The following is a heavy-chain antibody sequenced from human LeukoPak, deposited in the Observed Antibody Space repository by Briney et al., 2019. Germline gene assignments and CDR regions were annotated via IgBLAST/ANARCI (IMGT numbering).Heavy chain of an antibody. CDR3: LGVTGSYYGMDV. CDR1: GGTLISYA. Sequence: SVKESRLASGGTLISYAISWVRQAPGQGREWMGRIFPIFGIANYAQKFQGIVTITAVKTTNTDHTELSSLKSEDTAEYCCLGVTGSYYGMDVWGQGTTVTVSS. V-gene: IGHV1-69*04. J-gene: IGHJ6*02. CDR2: IFPIFGIA. D-gene: IGHD1-20*01.